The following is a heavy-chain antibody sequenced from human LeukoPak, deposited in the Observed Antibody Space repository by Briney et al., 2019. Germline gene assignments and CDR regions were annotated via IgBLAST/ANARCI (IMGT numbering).Heavy chain of an antibody. J-gene: IGHJ6*03. CDR2: INHSGST. CDR3: AGVVGGSYSMDV. Sequence: SETLSLTCAVYGGSFSGYYWSWIRQPPGKGLEWIGEINHSGSTNYNPSLKSRVTISVDTSKNQFSLKLGSVTAADTAMYYCAGVVGGSYSMDVWGQGTTVTVSS. V-gene: IGHV4-34*01. CDR1: GGSFSGYY. D-gene: IGHD1-26*01.